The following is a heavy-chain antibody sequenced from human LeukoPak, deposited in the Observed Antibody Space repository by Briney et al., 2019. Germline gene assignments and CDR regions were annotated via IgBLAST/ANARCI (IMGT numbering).Heavy chain of an antibody. CDR3: ARDPTVTNFHDAFDI. J-gene: IGHJ3*02. Sequence: LPGGSVTLSCAASGFTFSSYWMSWARLAPGRGREWVTSIKQDASQKEDVDSGKGRFTISRDNAQNSLYLQMNSLRAEDTAVYYCARDPTVTNFHDAFDIWGQGTMVTVSS. D-gene: IGHD4-17*01. CDR1: GFTFSSYW. CDR2: IKQDASQK. V-gene: IGHV3-7*05.